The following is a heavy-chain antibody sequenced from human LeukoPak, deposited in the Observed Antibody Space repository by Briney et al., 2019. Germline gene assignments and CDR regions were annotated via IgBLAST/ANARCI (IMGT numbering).Heavy chain of an antibody. D-gene: IGHD3-3*01. Sequence: PGGSLRLSCAASGFTVSSNYMSWVRQAPGKGLVWVSRINSDGSSTSYADSVKGRFTISRDNAKNTLYLQMNSLRAEDTAVYYCARVGAPSTYYDFWSGYPPHYYYYGMDVWGQGTTVTVSS. CDR2: INSDGSST. CDR1: GFTVSSNY. CDR3: ARVGAPSTYYDFWSGYPPHYYYYGMDV. J-gene: IGHJ6*02. V-gene: IGHV3-74*01.